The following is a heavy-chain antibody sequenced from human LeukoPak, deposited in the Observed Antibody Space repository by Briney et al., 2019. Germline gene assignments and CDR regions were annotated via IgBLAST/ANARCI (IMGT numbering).Heavy chain of an antibody. J-gene: IGHJ4*02. CDR2: INAGNGNT. D-gene: IGHD5-24*01. CDR3: ARLAVEMATVN. Sequence: ALVKVSCKASGYTFSSYGISWVRQAPGQRLAWMGWINAGNGNTKYSQEFQGRVTITRDTSASTAYMELSSLRSDDTAVYYCARLAVEMATVNWGQGTLVTVSS. V-gene: IGHV1-3*01. CDR1: GYTFSSYG.